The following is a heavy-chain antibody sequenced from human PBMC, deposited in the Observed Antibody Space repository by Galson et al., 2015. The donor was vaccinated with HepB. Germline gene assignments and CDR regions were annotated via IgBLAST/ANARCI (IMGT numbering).Heavy chain of an antibody. J-gene: IGHJ4*02. D-gene: IGHD6-13*01. CDR2: ISSSSSTI. CDR3: ARAGGAAVDY. CDR1: GFTFSSYS. V-gene: IGHV3-48*01. Sequence: SLRLSCAAFGFTFSSYSMNWVRQAPGKGLEWVSYISSSSSTIYYADSVKGRFTISRDNAKNSQYLQMNSLRAEDTAVYYCARAGGAAVDYWGQGTLVTVSS.